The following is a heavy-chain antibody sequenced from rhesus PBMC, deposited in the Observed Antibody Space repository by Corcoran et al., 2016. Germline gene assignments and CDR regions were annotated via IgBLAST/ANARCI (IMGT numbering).Heavy chain of an antibody. D-gene: IGHD3-16*01. J-gene: IGHJ1*01. V-gene: IGHV4-106*01. CDR1: GGSISDDYY. CDR3: AGGSGSYYNAEYFDF. Sequence: QVQLQESGPGLVKPSETLSLTCAGSGGSISDDYYWSWIRQPPGKGLEWIGYIYGSGGGTNYNPSLKNRVTISIDTSKNQFSLQLSSVTAADTAVYYCAGGSGSYYNAEYFDFWGQGALVTVSS. CDR2: IYGSGGGT.